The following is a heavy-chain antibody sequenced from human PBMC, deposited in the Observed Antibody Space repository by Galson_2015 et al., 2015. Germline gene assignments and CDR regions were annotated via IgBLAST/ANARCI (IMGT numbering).Heavy chain of an antibody. CDR3: DGLNGVSNPRYWYLAL. D-gene: IGHD2-8*01. V-gene: IGHV3-48*03. CDR1: GFTFNTYE. Sequence: SLRLSCAASGFTFNTYEMNWVRQTPGKGQELVAKSRNHGSTMYYTYSVKSRFTISRYNAKSSLYLEMISMRAEYTAIYYSDGLNGVSNPRYWYLALWGRGTLVTVSS. J-gene: IGHJ2*01. CDR2: SRNHGSTM.